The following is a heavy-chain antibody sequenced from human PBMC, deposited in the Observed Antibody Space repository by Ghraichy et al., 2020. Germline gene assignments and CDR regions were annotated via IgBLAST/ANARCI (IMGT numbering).Heavy chain of an antibody. CDR3: ACDHRHRAIGVAASFDY. CDR1: GDSVSSNRAA. V-gene: IGHV6-1*01. Sequence: SETLSLTCVISGDSVSSNRAAWNWIRQSPSRGLEWLGRTYYRSKWYNEYAVSVKSRITINPDTSKNQFSLQLNSVTPEDTAVYYCACDHRHRAIGVAASFDYWGQGILVTVSS. D-gene: IGHD6-19*01. J-gene: IGHJ4*02. CDR2: TYYRSKWYN.